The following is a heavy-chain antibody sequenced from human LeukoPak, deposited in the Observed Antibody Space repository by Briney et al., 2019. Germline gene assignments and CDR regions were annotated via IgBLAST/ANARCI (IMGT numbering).Heavy chain of an antibody. Sequence: GGSLRLSRAASGFAFRSTWMHWVRQVPGEGLVWVSRINSDGTLTTNADSVKGRFTISRDNAKNMLYLQMNSLRVEDTAVYYCVRDIGTDWGQGTLVTVSS. J-gene: IGHJ4*02. D-gene: IGHD1-14*01. CDR3: VRDIGTD. CDR2: INSDGTLT. CDR1: GFAFRSTW. V-gene: IGHV3-74*01.